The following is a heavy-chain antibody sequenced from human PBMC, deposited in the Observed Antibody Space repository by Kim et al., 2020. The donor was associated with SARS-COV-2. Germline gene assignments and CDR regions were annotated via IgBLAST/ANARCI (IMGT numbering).Heavy chain of an antibody. V-gene: IGHV3-23*01. CDR3: AKGIVGASLV. J-gene: IGHJ4*02. Sequence: GSTYYAASVKGRFTISRDNSKNTLYLQMNSLRAEDTAVYYCAKGIVGASLVWGQGTLVTVSS. D-gene: IGHD1-26*01. CDR2: GST.